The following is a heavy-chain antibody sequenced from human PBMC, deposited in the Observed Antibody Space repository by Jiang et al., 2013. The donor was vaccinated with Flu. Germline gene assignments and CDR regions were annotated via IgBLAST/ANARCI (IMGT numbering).Heavy chain of an antibody. CDR1: GFSLSSMGMR. V-gene: IGHV2-70*04. CDR2: LDWDDDK. Sequence: KPTQTLTLTCTLSGFSLSSMGMRVSWIRQPPGKALEWLGRLDWDDDKKYSTSLMTRLTISHDASKNQVVLTMTNMDPRDTATYYCARTIPHYSSDYYDYWGQGTLVTVSS. J-gene: IGHJ4*02. D-gene: IGHD2-21*01. CDR3: ARTIPHYSSDYYDY.